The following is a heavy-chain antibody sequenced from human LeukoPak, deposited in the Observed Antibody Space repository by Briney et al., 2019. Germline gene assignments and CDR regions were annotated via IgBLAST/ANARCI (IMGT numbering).Heavy chain of an antibody. CDR2: INWNGGST. J-gene: IGHJ4*02. CDR1: GFTFDDYG. Sequence: RPGGSLRLSCAASGFTFDDYGMSWVRQAPGKGLEWVSGINWNGGSTGYADSVKGRFTISRDNSKNTLYLQMNSLRAEDTAVYYCARGPGESPDYWGQGTLVTVSS. V-gene: IGHV3-20*04. CDR3: ARGPGESPDY. D-gene: IGHD3-10*01.